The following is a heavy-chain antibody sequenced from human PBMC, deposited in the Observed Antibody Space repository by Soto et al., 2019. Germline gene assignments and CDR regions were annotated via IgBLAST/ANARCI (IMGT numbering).Heavy chain of an antibody. Sequence: GGSLRLSCAASGFKFSFYWMTWVRQAPGKGLEWVANIKEDGSEKYYVDSVKGRFTISRDNAKNSLYLQMNSLRAEDTAVYYCARALGVSYYFPYWGQGTLVTVSS. CDR2: IKEDGSEK. V-gene: IGHV3-7*03. D-gene: IGHD3-3*01. CDR1: GFKFSFYW. CDR3: ARALGVSYYFPY. J-gene: IGHJ4*02.